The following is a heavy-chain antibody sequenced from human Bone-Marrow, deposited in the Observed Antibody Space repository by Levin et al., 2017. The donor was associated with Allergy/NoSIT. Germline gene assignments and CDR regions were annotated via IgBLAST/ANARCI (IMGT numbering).Heavy chain of an antibody. J-gene: IGHJ3*02. Sequence: GESLKISCTASGFTFGDYAMSWFRQAPGKGLEWVGFIRSKAYGGTTEYAASVKGRFTISRDDSKSIAYLQMNSLKTEDTAVYYCTSLTMVQGVITDDAFDIWGQGTMVTVSS. CDR1: GFTFGDYA. CDR3: TSLTMVQGVITDDAFDI. CDR2: IRSKAYGGTT. V-gene: IGHV3-49*03. D-gene: IGHD3-10*01.